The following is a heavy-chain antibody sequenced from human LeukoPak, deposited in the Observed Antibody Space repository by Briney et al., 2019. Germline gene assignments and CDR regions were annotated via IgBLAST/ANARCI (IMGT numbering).Heavy chain of an antibody. V-gene: IGHV3-33*06. CDR2: IWYDGSNK. Sequence: GGSLRLSCAASGFTFSSYGMHWVRQAPGKGLEWVAVIWYDGSNKYYADSVKGRFTISRDNSKNTLFLQMSSLRAEDTAVYYCAKETPEGVTFDYWGQGTLVTVSS. CDR1: GFTFSSYG. D-gene: IGHD5-18*01. J-gene: IGHJ4*02. CDR3: AKETPEGVTFDY.